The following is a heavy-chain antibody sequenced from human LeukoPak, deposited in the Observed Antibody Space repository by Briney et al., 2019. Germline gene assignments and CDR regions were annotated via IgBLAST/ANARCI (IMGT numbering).Heavy chain of an antibody. Sequence: SETLSLTCTVSGGSISSYYWSWIRQPPGKGLEWIGYIYYSGSTNYNPSLKSRVTISVDTSKNQFSLKLSSVTAADTAVYYCARWGSGYYFFDYCGQGTLVTVSS. D-gene: IGHD3-22*01. V-gene: IGHV4-59*01. CDR2: IYYSGST. CDR3: ARWGSGYYFFDY. J-gene: IGHJ4*02. CDR1: GGSISSYY.